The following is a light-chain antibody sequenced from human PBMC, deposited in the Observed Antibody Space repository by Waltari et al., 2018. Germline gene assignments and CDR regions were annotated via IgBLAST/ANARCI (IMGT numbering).Light chain of an antibody. Sequence: DIVMTQSPDSLAVSMGERATINCKSSQSVLSSASNENYLAWYQQKAVQPPKLLIYWASTRESRVPDRFSGSGSGTDFTLTISSLQAEDVAVYYCQQYSSSPFTFGPGTRVDIK. J-gene: IGKJ3*01. CDR2: WAS. CDR1: QSVLSSASNENY. V-gene: IGKV4-1*01. CDR3: QQYSSSPFT.